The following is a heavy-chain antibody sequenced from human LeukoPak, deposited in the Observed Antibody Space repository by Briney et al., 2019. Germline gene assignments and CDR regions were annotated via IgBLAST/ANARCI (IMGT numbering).Heavy chain of an antibody. Sequence: GGSLRLSCEASGFTFSSYSMNWVRQAPGKGLEWVSSISSSSSYIYYADSVKGRFTISRDNAKNSLYLQMNSLRAEDTAVYYCARREVGYCSSTSCPALDYYYYYMDVWGKGTTVTVSS. CDR1: GFTFSSYS. V-gene: IGHV3-21*01. CDR2: ISSSSSYI. J-gene: IGHJ6*03. D-gene: IGHD2-2*01. CDR3: ARREVGYCSSTSCPALDYYYYYMDV.